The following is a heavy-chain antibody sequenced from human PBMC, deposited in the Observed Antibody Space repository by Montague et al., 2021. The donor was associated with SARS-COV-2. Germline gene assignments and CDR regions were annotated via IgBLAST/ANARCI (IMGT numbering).Heavy chain of an antibody. CDR3: AREEPTWAFDI. CDR2: ISYDGSNK. Sequence: SLRLSCAGSGFSFSSYAMHWVRQAPGKGLEWVAVISYDGSNKYYADSVKGRFTISRDNSKNTLYLQMNSLRAEDTAVYYCAREEPTWAFDIWGQGTMVTVSS. V-gene: IGHV3-30-3*01. CDR1: GFSFSSYA. D-gene: IGHD1-14*01. J-gene: IGHJ3*02.